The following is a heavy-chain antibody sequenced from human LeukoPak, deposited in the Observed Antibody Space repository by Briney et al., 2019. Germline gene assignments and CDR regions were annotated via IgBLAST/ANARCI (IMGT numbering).Heavy chain of an antibody. J-gene: IGHJ5*02. Sequence: PSETLSLTCAVSGASISNNKYFWAWIGQPPGKGLEWIGTVYYIGTTFYNPSLKSRLTLSVDTSKNQFSLKLGSVTAADTSVYYCARLSGRDPQHWFDPWGQGILVTVSS. CDR1: GASISNNKYF. V-gene: IGHV4-39*01. D-gene: IGHD3-10*01. CDR3: ARLSGRDPQHWFDP. CDR2: VYYIGTT.